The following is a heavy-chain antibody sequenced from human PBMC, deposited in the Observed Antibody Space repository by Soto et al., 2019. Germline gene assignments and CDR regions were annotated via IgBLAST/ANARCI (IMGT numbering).Heavy chain of an antibody. V-gene: IGHV3-23*01. Sequence: PGRSLRLSCAASGVTFSSYAMSWVRQAPGKGLEWVSAISGSGGSTYYADSVKGRFTISRDNSKNTLYLQMNSLRAEDTAVYYCAKRAITMVRGVSYNWFDPWGQGTLVTSPQ. CDR1: GVTFSSYA. J-gene: IGHJ5*02. D-gene: IGHD3-10*01. CDR2: ISGSGGST. CDR3: AKRAITMVRGVSYNWFDP.